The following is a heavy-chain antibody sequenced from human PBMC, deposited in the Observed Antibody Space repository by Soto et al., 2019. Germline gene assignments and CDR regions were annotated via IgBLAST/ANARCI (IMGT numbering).Heavy chain of an antibody. Sequence: ASVKVSCKASGYTFTGYYMHWVRQAPGQGLEWMGWINPNSGGTNYAQKFQGWVTMTRDTSISTAYMELSRLRSDDTAVYYCARVGSSSSLVSGHYYYYGMDVWGQGTTVTFSS. D-gene: IGHD6-6*01. J-gene: IGHJ6*02. V-gene: IGHV1-2*04. CDR3: ARVGSSSSLVSGHYYYYGMDV. CDR1: GYTFTGYY. CDR2: INPNSGGT.